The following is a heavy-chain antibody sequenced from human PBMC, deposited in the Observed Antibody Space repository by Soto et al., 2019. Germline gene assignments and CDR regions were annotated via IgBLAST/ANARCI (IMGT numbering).Heavy chain of an antibody. CDR2: IIPIRGIA. Sequence: QVQLVQSGAEVKKPGSSVKVSCKASGGTFSSYTISWVRQAPGQGLEWMGRIIPIRGIANYAQKFQCRVKTTADKSTSTAEMELSSLRSEDTAVYYCARRDRGYDYYGMDFWGQGTTVTVSS. CDR3: ARRDRGYDYYGMDF. D-gene: IGHD3-16*02. J-gene: IGHJ6*02. V-gene: IGHV1-69*02. CDR1: GGTFSSYT.